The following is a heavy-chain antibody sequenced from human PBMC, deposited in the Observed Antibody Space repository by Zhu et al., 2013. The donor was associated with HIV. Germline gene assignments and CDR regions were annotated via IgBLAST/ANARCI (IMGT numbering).Heavy chain of an antibody. CDR1: GYTFTNYY. CDR3: ARDHRGSIRALLYFGDLPGDWVDP. V-gene: IGHV1-46*01. CDR2: INPTGGYT. D-gene: IGHD3-10*01. Sequence: QVQLVQSGTEVKTPGASVKVSCRASGYTFTNYYIHWVRQAPGQGLEWMGIINPTGGYTNYAQKFQGRVTMTRDTSTSTVYMQLSSLRSEDTAVYYCARDHRGSIRALLYFGDLPGDWVDPWGQGTLVTVSS. J-gene: IGHJ5*02.